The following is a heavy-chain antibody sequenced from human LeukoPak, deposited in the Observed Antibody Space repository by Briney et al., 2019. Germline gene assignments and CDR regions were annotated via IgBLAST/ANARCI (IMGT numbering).Heavy chain of an antibody. Sequence: GGSLRLSCAASGFTFRSYGMHWVRQAPGKGLEWVAFIRYDGSNKYYADSVKGRFTISGDNSKNTLYLQMNSLRAEDTAVYYCAKDSYYYGSGSPGWGYMDVWGKGTTVTISS. D-gene: IGHD3-10*01. CDR1: GFTFRSYG. V-gene: IGHV3-30*02. CDR3: AKDSYYYGSGSPGWGYMDV. CDR2: IRYDGSNK. J-gene: IGHJ6*03.